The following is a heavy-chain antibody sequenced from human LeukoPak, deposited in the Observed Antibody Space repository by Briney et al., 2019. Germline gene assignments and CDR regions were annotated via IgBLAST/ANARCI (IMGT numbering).Heavy chain of an antibody. V-gene: IGHV1-69*04. D-gene: IGHD5-18*01. J-gene: IGHJ4*02. CDR2: IIPILGIA. CDR1: GGAFSSYA. Sequence: SVKVSCKASGGAFSSYAISWVRQAPGQGLEWMGRIIPILGIANYAQKFQGRVTITADKSTSTAYMELSSLRSEDTAVYYCAGQSGGYSYGHDYWGQGTLVTVSS. CDR3: AGQSGGYSYGHDY.